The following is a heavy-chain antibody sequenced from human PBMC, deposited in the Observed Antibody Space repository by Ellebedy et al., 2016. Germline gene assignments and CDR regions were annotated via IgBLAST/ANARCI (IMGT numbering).Heavy chain of an antibody. CDR2: MSPSSGNT. D-gene: IGHD3-10*01. Sequence: ASVKVSCKASGYSFTNFHVNWVRQAPGQGLEWMGWMSPSSGNTAYAEKFEGRVAMTRTTSITTAYMELSSLRAEDTAVYYCARETMVRGMYFFDYWGQGTLVTVSS. CDR1: GYSFTNFH. CDR3: ARETMVRGMYFFDY. J-gene: IGHJ4*02. V-gene: IGHV1-8*01.